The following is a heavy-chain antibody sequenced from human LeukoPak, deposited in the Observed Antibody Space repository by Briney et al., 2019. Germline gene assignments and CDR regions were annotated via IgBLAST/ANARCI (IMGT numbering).Heavy chain of an antibody. V-gene: IGHV4-61*01. J-gene: IGHJ6*02. CDR2: MYYSGTT. CDR3: ALATLYYYYGMDV. D-gene: IGHD5-24*01. CDR1: GASVNSGSHY. Sequence: SQTLSLTCTVSGASVNSGSHYWSWFRQPPGKGLEWIGYMYYSGTTNYNPSLKSRVTISVDTSKNQFSLKLSSVTAADTAVYYCALATLYYYYGMDVWSQGTTVTVSS.